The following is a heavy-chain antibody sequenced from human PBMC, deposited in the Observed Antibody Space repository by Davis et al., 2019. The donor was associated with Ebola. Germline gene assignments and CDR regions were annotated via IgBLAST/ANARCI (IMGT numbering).Heavy chain of an antibody. CDR2: IYPDDSDT. J-gene: IGHJ5*02. D-gene: IGHD4-17*01. V-gene: IGHV5-51*01. Sequence: GGSLRLSCKAAGYSFTTYWIAWVRQMPGKGLEWVGIIYPDDSDTRYSPSFQGQVTISADKSISTAYLQWSSLKASDTAIYYCARGLLGDYDNWFDPWGQGTLVTVSS. CDR3: ARGLLGDYDNWFDP. CDR1: GYSFTTYW.